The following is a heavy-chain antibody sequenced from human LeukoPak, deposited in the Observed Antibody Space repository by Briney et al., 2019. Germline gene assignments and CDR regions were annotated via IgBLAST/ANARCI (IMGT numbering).Heavy chain of an antibody. V-gene: IGHV3-23*01. CDR2: ISGRGDTT. D-gene: IGHD4-17*01. CDR1: GFTLSNYG. Sequence: GGSLRLSRAGSGFTLSNYGMTWVRQAPGKRLEWVSAISGRGDTTRFGETVKGRVTVSRDNSKNTLYLEMTKPRAEDAGVYFCAMDPNGDYLGAFDFWGQGTLVTVSS. CDR3: AMDPNGDYLGAFDF. J-gene: IGHJ3*01.